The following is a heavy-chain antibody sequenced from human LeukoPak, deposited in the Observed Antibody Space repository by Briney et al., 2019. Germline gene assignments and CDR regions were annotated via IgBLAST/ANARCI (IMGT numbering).Heavy chain of an antibody. CDR1: GGSFSGYY. CDR2: INHSGST. D-gene: IGHD1-26*01. CDR3: ARDISGGSYNFDY. J-gene: IGHJ4*02. V-gene: IGHV4-34*01. Sequence: SETLSLTCAVYGGSFSGYYWSWIRQPPGKGLEWIGEINHSGSTNYNPSLKSRVTISVDTFKNQFSLKLSSVTAADTAVYYCARDISGGSYNFDYWGQGTLVTVSS.